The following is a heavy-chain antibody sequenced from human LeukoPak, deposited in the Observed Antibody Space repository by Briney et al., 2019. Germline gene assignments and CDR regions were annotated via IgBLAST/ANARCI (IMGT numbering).Heavy chain of an antibody. J-gene: IGHJ4*02. CDR1: GFTFSSYA. Sequence: GGSLRLSCAASGFTFSSYAMHWVRQAPGEGLEWVSGVSDAGKTARYADSVKGRFTISRDNFRNTVSLQMNSLRVEDTAIYYCAKSDCGGDGCKLLNFWGQGILVTVSS. CDR2: VSDAGKTA. V-gene: IGHV3-23*01. D-gene: IGHD2-21*01. CDR3: AKSDCGGDGCKLLNF.